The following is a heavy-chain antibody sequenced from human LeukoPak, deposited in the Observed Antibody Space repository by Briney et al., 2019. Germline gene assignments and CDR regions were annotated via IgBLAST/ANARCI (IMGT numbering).Heavy chain of an antibody. J-gene: IGHJ4*02. V-gene: IGHV4-38-2*01. CDR1: GNSISSGYY. Sequence: PSQTLSLTCAVSGNSISSGYYWGWIRQPPGKELEWIGSIYHSGSTYYNPSLKSRVTISVDTSKNQFSLNLSSVTAADTAVYYCARLTYCSGGTCFGLDFDYWGQGTPVTVSS. CDR3: ARLTYCSGGTCFGLDFDY. D-gene: IGHD2-15*01. CDR2: IYHSGST.